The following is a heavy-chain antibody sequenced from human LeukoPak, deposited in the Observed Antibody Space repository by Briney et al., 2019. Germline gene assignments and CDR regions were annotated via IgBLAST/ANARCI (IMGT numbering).Heavy chain of an antibody. CDR3: ARSKGAQADAFDI. V-gene: IGHV3-21*01. CDR2: ISSSSNYR. CDR1: GFTFSSFS. Sequence: GGSLRLSCAASGFTFSSFSMNWVRQAPGKGLEWVSSISSSSNYRFHADSVKGRFTISKDNTKNSLFLQMSGLRDGDTAAYYCARSKGAQADAFDIWGQGTMVTVSS. J-gene: IGHJ3*02.